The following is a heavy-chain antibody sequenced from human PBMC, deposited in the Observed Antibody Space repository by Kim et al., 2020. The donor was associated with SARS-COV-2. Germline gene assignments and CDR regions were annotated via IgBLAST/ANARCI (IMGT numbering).Heavy chain of an antibody. V-gene: IGHV3-15*01. CDR3: TTILNYAFFPPSLLDY. D-gene: IGHD4-4*01. Sequence: PVKGRFTISREDSKNTLYLQMNSLKTEDTAVYYCTTILNYAFFPPSLLDYWGQGTLVTVSS. J-gene: IGHJ4*02.